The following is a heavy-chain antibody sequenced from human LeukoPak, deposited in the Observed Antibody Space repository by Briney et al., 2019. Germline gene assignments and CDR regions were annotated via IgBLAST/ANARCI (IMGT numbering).Heavy chain of an antibody. CDR3: ARDQSDSNAFDI. J-gene: IGHJ3*02. V-gene: IGHV1-69*05. Sequence: SVKVSCKASGGTFSSYAISWVRQAPGQGPEWMGGIIPIFGTANYAQKFQGRVTITTDESTSTAYMELSSLRSEDTAVYYCARDQSDSNAFDIWGQGTMVTVSS. CDR1: GGTFSSYA. CDR2: IIPIFGTA.